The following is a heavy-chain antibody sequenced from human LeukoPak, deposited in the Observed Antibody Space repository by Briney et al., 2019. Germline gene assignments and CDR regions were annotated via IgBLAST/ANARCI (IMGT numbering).Heavy chain of an antibody. D-gene: IGHD2-15*01. V-gene: IGHV1-46*01. CDR1: GYTFTSYY. Sequence: ASVKVSCKASGYTFTSYYMHWVRQAPGQGLEWMGIINPSGGSTSYAQKFQGRVTMTRDTSTSTVYMELSSLRSEDTAVYYCARDPRNSGGSLYYFDYWGQGTLVTVSS. CDR2: INPSGGST. J-gene: IGHJ4*02. CDR3: ARDPRNSGGSLYYFDY.